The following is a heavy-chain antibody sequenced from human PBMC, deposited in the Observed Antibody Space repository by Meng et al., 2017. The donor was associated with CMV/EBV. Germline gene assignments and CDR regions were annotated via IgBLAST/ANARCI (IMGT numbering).Heavy chain of an antibody. CDR1: GVLIRSYY. V-gene: IGHV4-4*07. J-gene: IGHJ2*01. Sequence: VQLHGSLPGLVEPSENLSLNCTGSGVLIRSYYWSCIRQPARKGLEWFVRIYTSVSTNYNPSLQSRFNMSVDTSKNQFSLKLSSVTAADTAVYYCAKSSEQNWNYGGWYFDLWGRGTLVTVSS. D-gene: IGHD1-7*01. CDR3: AKSSEQNWNYGGWYFDL. CDR2: IYTSVST.